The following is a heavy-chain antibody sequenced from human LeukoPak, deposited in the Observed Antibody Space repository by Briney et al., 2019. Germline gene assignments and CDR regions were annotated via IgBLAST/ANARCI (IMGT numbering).Heavy chain of an antibody. Sequence: PSETLSLTCTVSGGSISNNNYYWSLIRQPPGKGLECIGSIYYSGSPYYNPSLKSRVTISVDTSKNQFSLRLSSVTAADTAVYYCATWRTAKTGFDYWGQGTLVTVSS. V-gene: IGHV4-39*01. D-gene: IGHD1-1*01. CDR2: IYYSGSP. CDR3: ATWRTAKTGFDY. J-gene: IGHJ4*02. CDR1: GGSISNNNYY.